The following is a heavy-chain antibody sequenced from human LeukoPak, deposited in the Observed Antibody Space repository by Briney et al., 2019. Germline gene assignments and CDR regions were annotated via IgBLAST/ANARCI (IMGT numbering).Heavy chain of an antibody. D-gene: IGHD2-8*01. J-gene: IGHJ4*02. CDR3: TPRLYPIDY. V-gene: IGHV3-49*04. Sequence: GGSLRLSCTASGFTFGDYAMSWVRQAPGKGLEWVGFIRSKAYGGTTEYAASVKGRFTISRDDSKSIAYLQMNSLKTEDTAVYYCTPRLYPIDYWGQGTLVTVSS. CDR2: IRSKAYGGTT. CDR1: GFTFGDYA.